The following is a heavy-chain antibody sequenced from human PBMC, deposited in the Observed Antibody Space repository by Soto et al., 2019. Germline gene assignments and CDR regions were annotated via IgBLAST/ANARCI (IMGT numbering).Heavy chain of an antibody. V-gene: IGHV3-9*01. CDR1: GFTFDDYA. CDR3: AKAPAEIAVAETVFDY. Sequence: GGSLRLSCAASGFTFDDYAMHWVRQAPGKGLEWVSGISWNSGSIGYADSVKGRFTISRDNAKNSLYLQMNSLRAEDTALYYCAKAPAEIAVAETVFDYWGQGTLVTVSS. D-gene: IGHD6-19*01. J-gene: IGHJ4*02. CDR2: ISWNSGSI.